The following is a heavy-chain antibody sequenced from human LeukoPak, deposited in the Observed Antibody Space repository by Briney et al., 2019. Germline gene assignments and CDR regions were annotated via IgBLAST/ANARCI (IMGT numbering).Heavy chain of an antibody. J-gene: IGHJ4*02. CDR1: GDSVSSNSAA. CDR2: TYYRSKWYN. D-gene: IGHD2-2*01. CDR3: ARWGEYCSSTSCYDYFDY. V-gene: IGHV6-1*01. Sequence: PSQTLSLTCAISGDSVSSNSAAWNWIRQSPSRGLEWLGRTYYRSKWYNDYAVSVKSRITINPDTSKNQFSLQLNSVTPEDTAVYYCARWGEYCSSTSCYDYFDYWGQGTLVTVSS.